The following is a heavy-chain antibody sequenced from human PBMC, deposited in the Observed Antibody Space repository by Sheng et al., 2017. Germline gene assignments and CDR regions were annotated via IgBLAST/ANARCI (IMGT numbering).Heavy chain of an antibody. V-gene: IGHV3-30*18. J-gene: IGHJ4*02. CDR3: AKWHYDFWSGYSNPDY. Sequence: QVQLVESGGGVVQPGRSLRLSCAASGFTFSSYGMHWVRQAPGKGLEWVAVISYDGSNKYYADSVKGRFTISRDNSKNTLYLQMNSLRAEDTAVYYCAKWHYDFWSGYSNPDYWGQGTLVTVSS. CDR2: ISYDGSNK. D-gene: IGHD3-3*01. CDR1: GFTFSSYG.